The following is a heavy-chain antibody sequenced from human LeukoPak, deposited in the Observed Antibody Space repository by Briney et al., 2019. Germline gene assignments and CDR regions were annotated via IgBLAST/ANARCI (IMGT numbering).Heavy chain of an antibody. D-gene: IGHD5-18*01. CDR3: ARVPRGYTYNYFGY. Sequence: GESLKISCKGSGYSFTSYWISWARQMPGKGLEWMGRIDPSDSYTNYSPSFQGHVTISADKSISTAFLQWSSLKASDTAIYYCARVPRGYTYNYFGYWGQGTLVTVSS. J-gene: IGHJ4*02. V-gene: IGHV5-10-1*01. CDR1: GYSFTSYW. CDR2: IDPSDSYT.